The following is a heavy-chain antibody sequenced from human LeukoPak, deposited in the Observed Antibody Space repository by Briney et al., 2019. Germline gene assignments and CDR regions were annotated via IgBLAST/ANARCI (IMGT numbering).Heavy chain of an antibody. D-gene: IGHD3-3*01. CDR1: GFTFRSFW. CDR3: ARSATDAFDI. J-gene: IGHJ3*02. V-gene: IGHV3-74*01. CDR2: MNGDGTSI. Sequence: GGSLRLSCAASGFTFRSFWMHWVCQDPGKGLVWVSHMNGDGTSISYADSVKGRFTISRDNAKNTLYLQMNRLKAGDTAVYYCARSATDAFDIWGQGTMVTVSS.